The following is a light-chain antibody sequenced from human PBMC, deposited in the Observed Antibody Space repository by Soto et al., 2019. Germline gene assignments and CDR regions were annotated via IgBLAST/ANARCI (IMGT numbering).Light chain of an antibody. CDR1: NIGSKS. CDR3: QVRDSSNDYLV. J-gene: IGLJ3*02. V-gene: IGLV3-21*02. Sequence: SYELTQPPSVSVAPGQMARITCEGHNIGSKSVHWYQLRPGQAPVVVVYGDTDRPSGIPERFSGSNSGNTATLTITRVEAGDGADYYCQVRDSSNDYLVFGGGTKVTVL. CDR2: GDT.